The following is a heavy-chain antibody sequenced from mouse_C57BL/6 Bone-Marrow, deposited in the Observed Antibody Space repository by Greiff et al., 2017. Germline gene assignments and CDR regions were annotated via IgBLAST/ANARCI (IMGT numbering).Heavy chain of an antibody. CDR2: ISSGGDYI. D-gene: IGHD1-1*01. CDR3: TRAPFITTVVAHYFDY. CDR1: GFTFSSYA. V-gene: IGHV5-9-1*02. Sequence: EVQRVESGEGLVKPGGSLKLSCAASGFTFSSYAMSWVRQTPEKRLEWVAYISSGGDYIYYADTVKGRFTISRDNAMNTLYLQMSSLKSEDTAMYYCTRAPFITTVVAHYFDYWGQGTTLTVSS. J-gene: IGHJ2*01.